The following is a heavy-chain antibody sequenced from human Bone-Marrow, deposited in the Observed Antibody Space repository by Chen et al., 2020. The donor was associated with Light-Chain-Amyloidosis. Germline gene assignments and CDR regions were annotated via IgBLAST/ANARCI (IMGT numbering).Heavy chain of an antibody. J-gene: IGHJ4*02. CDR1: GFTFEDAA. Sequence: EVQLVESGGGLVQPGRSLRLSCAASGFTFEDAAMHWVRQAPGKGLEWFAGISLYSYSIAYADSLKGRFTLFRDNAKNSLFLQMNRLRAEATALYYCAKDVGPGTTRYFEDWGQGTLVTVSS. CDR2: ISLYSYSI. CDR3: AKDVGPGTTRYFED. V-gene: IGHV3-9*01. D-gene: IGHD1-7*01.